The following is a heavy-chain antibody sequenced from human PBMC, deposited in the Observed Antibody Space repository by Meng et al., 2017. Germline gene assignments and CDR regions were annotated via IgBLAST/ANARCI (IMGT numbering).Heavy chain of an antibody. CDR3: ARRGQTYWDGPGKREVFDY. CDR1: GGSFSGYD. V-gene: IGHV4-34*01. CDR2: INHSGST. J-gene: IGHJ4*02. D-gene: IGHD1-26*01. Sequence: QGGLGLFKPSEPLAPTCAVYGGSFSGYDVSWIRQPPGKGLEWIGEINHSGSTNYNPSLKSRVTISVDTSKNQFSLKLSSVTAADTAVYYCARRGQTYWDGPGKREVFDYWGQGTLVTVSS.